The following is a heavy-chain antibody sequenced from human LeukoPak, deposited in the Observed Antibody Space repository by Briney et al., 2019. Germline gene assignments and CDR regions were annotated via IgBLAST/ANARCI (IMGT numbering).Heavy chain of an antibody. V-gene: IGHV3-30-3*01. J-gene: IGHJ5*02. CDR2: ISYDGSNK. CDR1: GFTFSSYA. D-gene: IGHD3-10*01. CDR3: ARAGRITIYNWFDP. Sequence: GGSLRFSCAASGFTFSSYAMHWVRQAPGKGLEWVAVISYDGSNKYYADSVKGRFTISRDNSKNTLYLQMNSLRAEDTAVYYCARAGRITIYNWFDPWGQGTLVTVSS.